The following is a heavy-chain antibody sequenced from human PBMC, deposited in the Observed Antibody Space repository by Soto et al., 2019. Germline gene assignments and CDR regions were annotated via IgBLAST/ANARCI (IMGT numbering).Heavy chain of an antibody. J-gene: IGHJ6*02. CDR1: GFTFSSYE. CDR3: ASILTIFGVVTNPSYYYGMDV. Sequence: PGGSLRLSCAASGFTFSSYEMNWVRQAPGKGLEWVSYISSSGSTIYYADSVKGRFTISRDNAKNSLYLQMNSLRAEDTAVYYCASILTIFGVVTNPSYYYGMDVWGQGTTVTVSS. V-gene: IGHV3-48*03. D-gene: IGHD3-3*01. CDR2: ISSSGSTI.